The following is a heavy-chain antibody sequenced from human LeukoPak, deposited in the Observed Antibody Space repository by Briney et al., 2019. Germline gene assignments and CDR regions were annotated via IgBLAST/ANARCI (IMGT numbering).Heavy chain of an antibody. J-gene: IGHJ5*02. Sequence: ASVKVSCKASGYTFTSYYMHWVRQAPGQGLEWMGIINPSGGSTSYAQKFQGRVTMTRDTSTSTVYMELSSLRSEDTAVYYCATQRVIAAVVGCFAPGGQETWVPVS. CDR3: ATQRVIAAVVGCFAP. CDR1: GYTFTSYY. V-gene: IGHV1-46*01. CDR2: INPSGGST. D-gene: IGHD6-13*01.